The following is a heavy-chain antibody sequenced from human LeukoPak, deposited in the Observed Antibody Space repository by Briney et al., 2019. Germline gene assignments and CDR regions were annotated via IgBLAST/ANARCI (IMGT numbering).Heavy chain of an antibody. J-gene: IGHJ5*02. Sequence: GGSLRLSCAASGFTVSSNYMSWVRQAPGKGLEWVPVIYSGGSTYYADSVKGRFTISRDNSKNTLYLQMNSLRAEDTAVYYCARGIGGYCSSTSCPTRSFNWFDPWGQGTLVTVSS. CDR1: GFTVSSNY. D-gene: IGHD2-2*01. V-gene: IGHV3-53*01. CDR2: IYSGGST. CDR3: ARGIGGYCSSTSCPTRSFNWFDP.